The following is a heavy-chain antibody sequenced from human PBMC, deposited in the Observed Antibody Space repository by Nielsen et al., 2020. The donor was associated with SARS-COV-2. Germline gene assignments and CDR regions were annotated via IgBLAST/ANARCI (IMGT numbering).Heavy chain of an antibody. V-gene: IGHV1-46*01. Sequence: ASVKVSCKASGYTFTSYYMHWVRQAPGQGLEWMGIINPSVGSTSYAQKFQGRVTMTRDTSTSTVYMELSSLRSEDTAVYYCARDLTYSYGYDYYYGMDVWGQGTTVTVSS. CDR2: INPSVGST. D-gene: IGHD5-18*01. J-gene: IGHJ6*02. CDR1: GYTFTSYY. CDR3: ARDLTYSYGYDYYYGMDV.